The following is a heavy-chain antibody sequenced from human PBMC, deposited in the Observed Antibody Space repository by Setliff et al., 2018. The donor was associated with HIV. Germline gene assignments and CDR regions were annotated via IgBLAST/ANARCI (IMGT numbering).Heavy chain of an antibody. CDR2: IRTLPYGGAT. CDR3: TRDPMFYNSWSGFTNAFDI. V-gene: IGHV3-49*04. Sequence: GGSLRLSCAASGFTFGDYALSWVRQAPGKGLEWLGFIRTLPYGGATEYAASVKGRFIISRDDSKSIAYLQLNSLKTEDTAVYFCTRDPMFYNSWSGFTNAFDIWGPGTLVTVSS. D-gene: IGHD3-3*01. J-gene: IGHJ3*02. CDR1: GFTFGDYA.